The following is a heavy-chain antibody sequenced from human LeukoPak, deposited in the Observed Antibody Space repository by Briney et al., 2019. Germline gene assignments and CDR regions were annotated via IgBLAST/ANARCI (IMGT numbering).Heavy chain of an antibody. V-gene: IGHV3-21*01. J-gene: IGHJ3*02. CDR2: ISSSGKYI. D-gene: IGHD4/OR15-4a*01. CDR1: GFTFSSYS. Sequence: GGSLRLSCAASGFTFSSYSMNWVRQAPGKGLQWVSPISSSGKYIYYADSVKGRFTISRDNAKNSLYLQMNSLRAEDTAVYYCAREPSQAKAFDIWGQGTMVTVSS. CDR3: AREPSQAKAFDI.